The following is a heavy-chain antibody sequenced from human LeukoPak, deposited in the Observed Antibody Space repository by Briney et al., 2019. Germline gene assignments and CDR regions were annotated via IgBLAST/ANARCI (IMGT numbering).Heavy chain of an antibody. CDR3: AHSGYCTTTTCPRFPKFFDY. D-gene: IGHD2-2*01. V-gene: IGHV2-5*02. CDR2: IYWEDDK. Sequence: SGPTLVNPTQTLTLTCTFSGFSLRTSGVGVGWIRQPPGKALEWLALIYWEDDKRYSPSLKSRLTITKDTANNQVALIMTNMDPVDTATYYCAHSGYCTTTTCPRFPKFFDYWGQGTLVTVSS. CDR1: GFSLRTSGVG. J-gene: IGHJ4*02.